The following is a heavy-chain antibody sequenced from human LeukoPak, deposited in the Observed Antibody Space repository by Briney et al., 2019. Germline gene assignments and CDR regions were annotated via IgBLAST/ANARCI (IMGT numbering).Heavy chain of an antibody. V-gene: IGHV1-2*02. J-gene: IGHJ6*02. CDR2: IKAKSGDL. CDR3: ARDTLPYYYGMDV. Sequence: ASVKVSCKASGYTLTYHHMIWVRQAPGQGLEWMGWIKAKSGDLRYSQEFQGRVTMTTDTSISTAYMELSRLRSDDTAVYYCARDTLPYYYGMDVWGQGTTVTVSS. CDR1: GYTLTYHH.